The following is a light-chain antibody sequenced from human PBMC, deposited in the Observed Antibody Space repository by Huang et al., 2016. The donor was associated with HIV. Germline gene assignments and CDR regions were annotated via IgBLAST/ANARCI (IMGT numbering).Light chain of an antibody. CDR2: DTS. CDR1: QRVSSN. V-gene: IGKV3-11*01. CDR3: QQRSTWPRT. J-gene: IGKJ1*01. Sequence: ELVLTQSPATLSLSPGERATLSCRASQRVSSNLAWYQQKHGQAPRLLIYDTSNRATGIPARFSGSGSGTDFTLTISSLEPEDFAVYYCQQRSTWPRTFGQGTKVEIK.